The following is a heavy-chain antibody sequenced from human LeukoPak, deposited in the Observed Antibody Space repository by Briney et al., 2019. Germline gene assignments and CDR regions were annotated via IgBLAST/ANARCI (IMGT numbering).Heavy chain of an antibody. CDR2: INSDGSST. CDR1: GFTFSSYW. V-gene: IGHV3-74*01. CDR3: TYSVDYYYMDV. D-gene: IGHD2-15*01. J-gene: IGHJ6*03. Sequence: PGGSLRLSCAASGFTFSSYWMHWVRQAPGKGLVWVSRINSDGSSTSYADSVKGRFTISRDNAKNSLYLQMNSLRAEDTAVYYCTYSVDYYYMDVWGKGTTVTVSS.